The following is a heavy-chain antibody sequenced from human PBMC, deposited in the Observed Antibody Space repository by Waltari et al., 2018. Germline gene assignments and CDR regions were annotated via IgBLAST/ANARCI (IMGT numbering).Heavy chain of an antibody. D-gene: IGHD3-9*01. CDR2: INENSGRV. CDR3: EKGGYYNRNAHWGSDN. Sequence: EVYLVESVGDLVQPGRSLRLSFSAPGFRFDEHAVHWVRKGPGKGLEWGAAINENSGRVAYADSVRGRFTVSRYNSKKSLYLEMNSLTAEDTALYYCEKGGYYNRNAHWGSDNWGQGTLVTVSS. CDR1: GFRFDEHA. V-gene: IGHV3-9*01. J-gene: IGHJ4*02.